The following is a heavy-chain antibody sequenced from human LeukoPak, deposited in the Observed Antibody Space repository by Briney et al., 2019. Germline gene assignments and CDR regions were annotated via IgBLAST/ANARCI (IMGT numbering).Heavy chain of an antibody. Sequence: GESLKISCKGSGYSFTSYWIGWVRQMPGKGLEWMGIIYPGDSETRYSPSFQGQVTISADKSISTAYLQWSSLNASDTAMYYCARHIRPNSSGRVYYYYYYGMDVWGQGTTVTVSS. V-gene: IGHV5-51*01. CDR3: ARHIRPNSSGRVYYYYYYGMDV. CDR1: GYSFTSYW. D-gene: IGHD6-19*01. CDR2: IYPGDSET. J-gene: IGHJ6*02.